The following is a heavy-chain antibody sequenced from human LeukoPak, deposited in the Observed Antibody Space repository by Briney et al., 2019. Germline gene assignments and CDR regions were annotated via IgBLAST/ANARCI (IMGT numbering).Heavy chain of an antibody. Sequence: SETLSLTCTVSGGSISSGGYYWSWIRQHPGKGLEWIGYIYYSGSTYYNPSLKSRVTISVDTSKNQFSLKLSSVTAADTAVYYCASARYGSGSYYFDYWGQGTLVTVSS. CDR3: ASARYGSGSYYFDY. V-gene: IGHV4-31*03. CDR1: GGSISSGGYY. J-gene: IGHJ4*02. D-gene: IGHD3-10*01. CDR2: IYYSGST.